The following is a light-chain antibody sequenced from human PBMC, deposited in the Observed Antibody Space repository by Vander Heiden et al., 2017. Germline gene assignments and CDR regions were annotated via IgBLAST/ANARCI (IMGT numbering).Light chain of an antibody. V-gene: IGKV3-11*01. CDR2: EAS. CDR3: QQRYNWPRT. Sequence: EIVLTQSPATLSLSPGERATLSCRASQYVSNLLAWYQQKPGQPPSLLIYEASNRANGIPARFSGSESGTDFTLTINSLEPEDSAVYYCQQRYNWPRTFGQGTKVEIK. CDR1: QYVSNL. J-gene: IGKJ1*01.